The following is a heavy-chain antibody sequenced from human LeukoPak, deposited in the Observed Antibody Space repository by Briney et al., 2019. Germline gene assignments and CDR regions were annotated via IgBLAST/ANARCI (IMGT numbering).Heavy chain of an antibody. J-gene: IGHJ4*02. V-gene: IGHV3-30*18. Sequence: PGGSLRLSCAASGFTFSSYGMHWVRQAPGKGLEWVAVISYDGSNKYYADSVKGRFTISRDNSKNTLYLQMNSLRAEDTAVYYCAKEKPGYCSGGSCYSSWAPDYWGQGTLVTVSS. CDR1: GFTFSSYG. CDR3: AKEKPGYCSGGSCYSSWAPDY. CDR2: ISYDGSNK. D-gene: IGHD2-15*01.